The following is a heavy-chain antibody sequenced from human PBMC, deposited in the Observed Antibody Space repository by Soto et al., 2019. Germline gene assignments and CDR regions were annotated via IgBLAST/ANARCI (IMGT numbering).Heavy chain of an antibody. CDR2: INPSGGST. D-gene: IGHD2-21*01. Sequence: ASVKVSCKASGYTFTSYYMHWVRQAPGQGLEWMGIINPSGGSTSYAQKFQGRVTMTRDTSTSTVYMELGSLRSEDTAVYYCAREQLAVAYGPDYYYGMDVWGQGTTVTVSS. CDR3: AREQLAVAYGPDYYYGMDV. V-gene: IGHV1-46*01. CDR1: GYTFTSYY. J-gene: IGHJ6*02.